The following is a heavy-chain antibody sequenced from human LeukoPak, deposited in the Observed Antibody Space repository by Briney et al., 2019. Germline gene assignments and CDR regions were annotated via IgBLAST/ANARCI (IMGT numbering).Heavy chain of an antibody. CDR3: ARHSTDCSGSTCYDY. CDR2: IYYSGRT. D-gene: IGHD2-15*01. Sequence: SETLSLTCTVSGGSMSGYHWSWIRQPPGKGLEWMGYIYYSGRTYYSPSLKSRVTISVDTSKNQFSLNLSSVTAADTAVYYCARHSTDCSGSTCYDYWGQRTLVTVSS. V-gene: IGHV4-59*08. CDR1: GGSMSGYH. J-gene: IGHJ4*02.